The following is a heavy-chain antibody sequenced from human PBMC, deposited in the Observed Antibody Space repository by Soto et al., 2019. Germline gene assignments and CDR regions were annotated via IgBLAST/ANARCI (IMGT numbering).Heavy chain of an antibody. V-gene: IGHV3-33*01. CDR1: GFTFSSYG. Sequence: QVQLVESGGGVVQPGRSLRLSCAASGFTFSSYGMHWVRQAPGKGLEWVAVIWYDGSNKYYADSVKGRFTISRDNSKNTLYLQMNSMRADDTAVYYCARGGSGYDGVAFDIWGQGTMVTVSS. CDR2: IWYDGSNK. CDR3: ARGGSGYDGVAFDI. D-gene: IGHD5-12*01. J-gene: IGHJ3*02.